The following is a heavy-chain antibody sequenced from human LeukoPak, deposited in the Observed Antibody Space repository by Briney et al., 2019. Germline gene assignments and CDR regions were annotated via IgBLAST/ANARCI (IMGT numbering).Heavy chain of an antibody. CDR3: AKWDELRRDFDY. V-gene: IGHV1-18*01. J-gene: IGHJ4*02. CDR1: GYTFTRYG. CDR2: ISAYNGNT. D-gene: IGHD1-7*01. Sequence: ASVKVSCKASGYTFTRYGISWVRQAPGQGLEWMGWISAYNGNTNYAQKLQGRVTMTTDTSTSTAYMELRSLRSDDTAVYYCAKWDELRRDFDYWGQGTLVTVSS.